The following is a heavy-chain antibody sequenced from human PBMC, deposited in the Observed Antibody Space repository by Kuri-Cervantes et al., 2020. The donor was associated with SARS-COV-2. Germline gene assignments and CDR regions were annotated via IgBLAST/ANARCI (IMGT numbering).Heavy chain of an antibody. D-gene: IGHD3-10*01. CDR3: ARAETYYGSGSYYY. Sequence: ASVKVSCKASGGTFSSYAISWVRQAPGQGLEWMGWINPNSGGTNYAQKFQGWVTMTRDTSISTAYMELSRLRSDDTAVYYCARAETYYGSGSYYYWGQGTLVTVSS. J-gene: IGHJ4*02. V-gene: IGHV1-2*04. CDR2: INPNSGGT. CDR1: GGTFSSYA.